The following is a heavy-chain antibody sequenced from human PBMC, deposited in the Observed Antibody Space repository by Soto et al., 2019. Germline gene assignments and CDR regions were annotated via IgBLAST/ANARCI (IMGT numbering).Heavy chain of an antibody. CDR1: GGTFSSYT. J-gene: IGHJ4*02. CDR3: ATAGVIAAAGTIDY. V-gene: IGHV1-69*02. CDR2: IIPILGIA. D-gene: IGHD6-13*01. Sequence: GASVKVSCKASGGTFSSYTISWVRQAPGQGLEWMGRIIPILGIANYAQKFQGRVTITADKSTSTAYMELSSLRSEDTAVYYCATAGVIAAAGTIDYWGQGTLVTVS.